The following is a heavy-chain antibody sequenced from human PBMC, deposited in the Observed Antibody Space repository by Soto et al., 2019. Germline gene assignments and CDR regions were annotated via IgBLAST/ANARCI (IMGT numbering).Heavy chain of an antibody. CDR1: GYSFTSYW. D-gene: IGHD2-21*02. CDR3: ARRGDCGGDCQKSAHYYYYGMDV. J-gene: IGHJ6*02. CDR2: IYPGDSDT. Sequence: PGESLKISCKGSGYSFTSYWIGWVRQMPGKGLEWMGIIYPGDSDTRYSPSFQGQVTISADKSISTAYLQWSSLKASDTAMYYCARRGDCGGDCQKSAHYYYYGMDVWGQGTTVTVS. V-gene: IGHV5-51*01.